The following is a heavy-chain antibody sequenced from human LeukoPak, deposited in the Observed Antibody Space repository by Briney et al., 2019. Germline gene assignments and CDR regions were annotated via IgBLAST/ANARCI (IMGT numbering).Heavy chain of an antibody. V-gene: IGHV3-30*02. Sequence: GSLRLSCAASGFTFSSYGMHWVRQAPGKGLEWVAFIRYDGSDKYYADSVKGRFTMSRDNSKNTLYLQMDSLRPEDTAVYYCAKGQLGIQSSKWFDPWGQGTLVTVSS. CDR2: IRYDGSDK. CDR3: AKGQLGIQSSKWFDP. CDR1: GFTFSSYG. J-gene: IGHJ5*02. D-gene: IGHD7-27*01.